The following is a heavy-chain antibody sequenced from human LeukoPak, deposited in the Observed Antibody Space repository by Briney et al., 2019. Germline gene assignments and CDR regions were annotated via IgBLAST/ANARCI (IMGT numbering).Heavy chain of an antibody. Sequence: PSETLSLTCTVSGGSISSGSYYWSWVRQAPGKGLEWVSGINWNGGSTGYADSVKGRFTISRDNAKNSLYLQMNSLRAEDTALYYCARTMVVTPGSYYYYMDVWGKGTTVTVSS. CDR3: ARTMVVTPGSYYYYMDV. CDR2: INWNGGST. J-gene: IGHJ6*03. D-gene: IGHD4-23*01. V-gene: IGHV3-20*04. CDR1: GGSISSGSYY.